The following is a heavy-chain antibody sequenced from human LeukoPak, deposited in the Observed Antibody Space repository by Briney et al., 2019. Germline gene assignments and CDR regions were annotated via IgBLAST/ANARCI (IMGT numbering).Heavy chain of an antibody. CDR2: MNPNSGNT. J-gene: IGHJ4*02. V-gene: IGHV1-8*01. CDR1: GYTFTSYD. CDR3: ARALKGEAKTRTYYFDY. D-gene: IGHD3-16*01. Sequence: ASVKVSCKASGYTFTSYDINWVRQATGQGLEWMGWMNPNSGNTGYAQKFQGRVTMTRNTSISTAYMELSSLRSEDTAVYYCARALKGEAKTRTYYFDYWGQGTLVTVSS.